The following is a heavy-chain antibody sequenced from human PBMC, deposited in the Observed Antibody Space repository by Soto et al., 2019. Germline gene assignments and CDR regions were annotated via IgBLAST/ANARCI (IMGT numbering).Heavy chain of an antibody. CDR3: ARREKWYYNYYGLDG. J-gene: IGHJ6*02. D-gene: IGHD1-26*01. Sequence: PGESLKISCQGSGYSFTTYWISWVRQMPGKGLEWMGKIDPGDSSTNYSPSFRGHITISVDRSINTAHLQFSSLKAADTAVYYCARREKWYYNYYGLDGWGQGTMVTVSS. V-gene: IGHV5-10-1*01. CDR1: GYSFTTYW. CDR2: IDPGDSST.